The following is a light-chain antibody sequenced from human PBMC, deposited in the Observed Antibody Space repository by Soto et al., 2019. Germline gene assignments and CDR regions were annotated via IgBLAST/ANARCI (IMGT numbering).Light chain of an antibody. J-gene: IGKJ1*01. CDR2: DTS. Sequence: DIVVTQSPATLSASPGDRVTLSGRASQIVSSRLAWYQQRPGQVPRLLIYDTSTRAPGISARFSGSGSGTEFTLTISSRQSEDFAVYYCQEYIQWPPGMFGPGTTVDIK. V-gene: IGKV3-15*01. CDR3: QEYIQWPPGM. CDR1: QIVSSR.